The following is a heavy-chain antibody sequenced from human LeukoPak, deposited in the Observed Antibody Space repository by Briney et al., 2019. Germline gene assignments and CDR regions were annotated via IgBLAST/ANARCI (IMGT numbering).Heavy chain of an antibody. J-gene: IGHJ4*02. CDR2: ITAISGTA. Sequence: ASVKVSCKASGGTFSSFAINWVRQAPGQGLEWMGGITAISGTANYAQKLQGRVTITAEESTSTAYMELSSLRSEDTAIYFCTRDTFDSSGYFYYYFDYWGQGTLVTVSS. V-gene: IGHV1-69*01. D-gene: IGHD3-22*01. CDR3: TRDTFDSSGYFYYYFDY. CDR1: GGTFSSFA.